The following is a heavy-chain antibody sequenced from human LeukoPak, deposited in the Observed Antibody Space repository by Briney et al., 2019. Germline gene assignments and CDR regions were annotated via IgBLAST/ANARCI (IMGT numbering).Heavy chain of an antibody. CDR2: IYYSGST. D-gene: IGHD3-10*01. CDR1: GGSISGSSYY. V-gene: IGHV4-39*01. J-gene: IGHJ4*02. CDR3: ARAPLLWFPYYFDY. Sequence: MPSETLSLTCTVSGGSISGSSYYWGWIRQPPGKGLEWIGSIYYSGSTYYNPSLKSRVTISVDTSKNQFSLKLSSVTAADTAVYYCARAPLLWFPYYFDYWGQGTLVTASS.